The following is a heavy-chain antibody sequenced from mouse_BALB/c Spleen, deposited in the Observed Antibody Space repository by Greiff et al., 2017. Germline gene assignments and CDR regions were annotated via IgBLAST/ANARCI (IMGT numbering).Heavy chain of an antibody. V-gene: IGHV14-3*02. Sequence: VQLQQSGPELVKPGASVKISCKASGYTFTDYNMHWVKQRPEQGLEWIGRIDPANGNTKYDPKFRGKATITADTSSNTAYLQLSSLTSEDTAVYYCARGGNWGPFDYWGQGTTLTVSS. CDR1: GYTFTDYN. D-gene: IGHD4-1*01. CDR3: ARGGNWGPFDY. CDR2: IDPANGNT. J-gene: IGHJ2*01.